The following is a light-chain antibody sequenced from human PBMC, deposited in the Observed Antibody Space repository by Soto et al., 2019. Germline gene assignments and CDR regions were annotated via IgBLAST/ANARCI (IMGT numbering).Light chain of an antibody. Sequence: EIMMTQSPTTLSVSPGERATLSCRASQSVTSTSLAWYQQKPGQAPRLLMYGASSRATGTPDRISGGGSGTDFTLTISRLEPEDFAVYYCQHYVTSSITFGQGTRLEI. CDR1: QSVTSTS. V-gene: IGKV3-20*01. CDR2: GAS. CDR3: QHYVTSSIT. J-gene: IGKJ5*01.